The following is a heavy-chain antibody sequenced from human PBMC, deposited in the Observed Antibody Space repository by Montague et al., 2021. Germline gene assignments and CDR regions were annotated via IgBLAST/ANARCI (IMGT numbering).Heavy chain of an antibody. CDR1: GDSISNYF. D-gene: IGHD4-11*01. Sequence: SETLSLTCTVSGDSISNYFWTWIRQPPGKGLEWIGFIYYSERTNYNPSLKSRVTISLDTSKNQFSLNLSSVTAADTAVYYCARDTTSDGFDIWGQGTMVTVSS. CDR3: ARDTTSDGFDI. CDR2: IYYSERT. V-gene: IGHV4-59*13. J-gene: IGHJ3*02.